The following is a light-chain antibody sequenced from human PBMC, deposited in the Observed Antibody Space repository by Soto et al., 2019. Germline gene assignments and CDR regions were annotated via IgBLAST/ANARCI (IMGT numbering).Light chain of an antibody. CDR2: GAS. V-gene: IGKV3-15*01. CDR3: QHYNNWPLT. CDR1: QSVSSN. J-gene: IGKJ4*01. Sequence: EIVLTQSPGTLSLSPGETATLSCRASQSVSSNLAWYQQKPGQAPRLLIYGASTRATGIPARFSGSGSGTEFTLTISSLQSEDFAVYYCQHYNNWPLTFGGGTKVDIK.